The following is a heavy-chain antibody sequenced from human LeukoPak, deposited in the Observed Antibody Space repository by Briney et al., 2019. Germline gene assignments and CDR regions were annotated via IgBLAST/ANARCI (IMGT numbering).Heavy chain of an antibody. CDR3: ARLQLWHYYFDY. J-gene: IGHJ4*02. Sequence: GGSLRLSCAASGFTFSSSAMSWVRQAPGKGLEWVSAIYSGGSTYYADSVKGRFTISRDNSKNTLYLQMNSLRAEDTAVYYCARLQLWHYYFDYWGQGTLVTVSS. D-gene: IGHD5-18*01. V-gene: IGHV3-53*01. CDR2: IYSGGST. CDR1: GFTFSSSA.